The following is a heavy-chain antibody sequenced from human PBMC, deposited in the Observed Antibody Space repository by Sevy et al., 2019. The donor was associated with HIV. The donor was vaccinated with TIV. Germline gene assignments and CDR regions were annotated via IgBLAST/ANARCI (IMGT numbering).Heavy chain of an antibody. Sequence: GGSLRLSCAASGFTFSSNWMSWVRQAPGKGLEWVANMKQDGSEIYYVDSVKGRFTISRDNAKNSLYLQMSSLRAEDTAVYYCARERGISFIVGATTGAFDIWGQGTMVTVSS. J-gene: IGHJ3*02. D-gene: IGHD1-26*01. CDR1: GFTFSSNW. CDR2: MKQDGSEI. V-gene: IGHV3-7*01. CDR3: ARERGISFIVGATTGAFDI.